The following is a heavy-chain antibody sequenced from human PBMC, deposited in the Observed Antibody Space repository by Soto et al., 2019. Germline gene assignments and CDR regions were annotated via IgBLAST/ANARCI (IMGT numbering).Heavy chain of an antibody. CDR3: ASYYYDSSGYYRDY. CDR1: GGSISSYY. V-gene: IGHV4-4*07. J-gene: IGHJ4*02. Sequence: SETLSLTCTVSGGSISSYYWSWIRQPAGKGLEWIGRIYTSGSTNYNPSLKSRVTMSVDTSKNQFSLKLSSVTAADTAAYYCASYYYDSSGYYRDYWGQGTLVTVSS. CDR2: IYTSGST. D-gene: IGHD3-22*01.